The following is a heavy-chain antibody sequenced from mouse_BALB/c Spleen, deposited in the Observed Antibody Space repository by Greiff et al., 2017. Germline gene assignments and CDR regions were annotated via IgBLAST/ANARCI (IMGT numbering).Heavy chain of an antibody. D-gene: IGHD1-1*01. CDR2: ISSGSSTI. J-gene: IGHJ4*01. CDR1: GFTFSSFG. CDR3: ARFYYYGSSLPHAMDY. Sequence: EVMLVESGGGLVQPGGSRKLSCAASGFTFSSFGMHWVRQAPEKGLEWVAYISSGSSTIYYADTVKGRFTISRDNPKNTLFLQMTSLRSEDTAMYYCARFYYYGSSLPHAMDYWGQGTSVTVSS. V-gene: IGHV5-17*02.